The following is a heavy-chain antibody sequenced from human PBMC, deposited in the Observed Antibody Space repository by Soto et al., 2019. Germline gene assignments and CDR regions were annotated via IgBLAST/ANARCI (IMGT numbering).Heavy chain of an antibody. Sequence: SVKVSCKASGGTFSSYAISWVRQAPGQGLEWMGGIIPIFGTANYAQKFQGRVTITADKSTSTAYMELSSLRSEDTAVYYCERDLYYDFWRDYQNYFYYYGMDVWGQGNTVTVSS. V-gene: IGHV1-69*06. CDR1: GGTFSSYA. D-gene: IGHD3-3*01. CDR2: IIPIFGTA. J-gene: IGHJ6*02. CDR3: ERDLYYDFWRDYQNYFYYYGMDV.